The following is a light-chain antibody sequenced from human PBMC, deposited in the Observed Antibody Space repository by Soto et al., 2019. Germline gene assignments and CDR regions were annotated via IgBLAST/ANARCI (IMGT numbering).Light chain of an antibody. CDR3: SSYTSSSTVV. V-gene: IGLV2-14*01. CDR2: EVS. Sequence: QSALTQPASVSGSPGQSITISCTGTSSDIGGYKSVSWYQQHPGKAPKLMIYEVSNRPSGVSNRFSGSKSGNTASLPISGLQADDEADYYCSSYTSSSTVVFGGGTKLTVL. CDR1: SSDIGGYKS. J-gene: IGLJ2*01.